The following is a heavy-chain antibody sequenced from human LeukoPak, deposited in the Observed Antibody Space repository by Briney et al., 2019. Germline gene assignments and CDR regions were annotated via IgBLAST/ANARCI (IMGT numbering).Heavy chain of an antibody. CDR3: ARFFWSGYYYYYYMDV. CDR2: ISAYNGNT. V-gene: IGHV1-18*01. J-gene: IGHJ6*03. CDR1: GYTFTSYG. D-gene: IGHD3-3*01. Sequence: ASVKVSCKASGYTFTSYGISWVRQAPGQGLEWMGWISAYNGNTNYAQKPQGRVTMTTDTSTSTAYMELRSLRSDDTAVYYCARFFWSGYYYYYYMDVWGKGTTVTVSS.